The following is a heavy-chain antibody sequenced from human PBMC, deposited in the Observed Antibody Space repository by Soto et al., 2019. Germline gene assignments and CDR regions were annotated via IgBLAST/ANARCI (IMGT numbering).Heavy chain of an antibody. J-gene: IGHJ6*02. D-gene: IGHD2-21*01. CDR3: ARWGDDKRMDV. CDR1: GFPFSSHG. CDR2: IWYDGSTK. Sequence: GGSLRLSCVASGFPFSSHGMHWVRQTPGKGLEWMAVIWYDGSTKYYAESVTGRFTISRDNSKNTLYLQMNSLRAEDTAVYYCARWGDDKRMDVWGQGTTVTVSS. V-gene: IGHV3-33*01.